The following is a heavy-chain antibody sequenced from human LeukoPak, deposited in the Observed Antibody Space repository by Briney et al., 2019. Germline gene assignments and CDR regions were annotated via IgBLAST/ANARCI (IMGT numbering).Heavy chain of an antibody. D-gene: IGHD1-26*01. V-gene: IGHV3-30*02. CDR3: AKGRGWEASYYYYYMDV. CDR2: IRYDGSNK. Sequence: GGSLRLSCAASGFTFDDYAMHWVRQAPGKGLEWVAFIRYDGSNKYYTDSVKGRFTISRDNSKNTLYLQMNSLRAEDTAVYYCAKGRGWEASYYYYYMDVWGKGTTVTISS. CDR1: GFTFDDYA. J-gene: IGHJ6*03.